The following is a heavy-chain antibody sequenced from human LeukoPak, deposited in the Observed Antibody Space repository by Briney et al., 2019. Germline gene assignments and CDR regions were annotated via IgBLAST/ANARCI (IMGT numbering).Heavy chain of an antibody. CDR2: INTNTGNP. CDR1: GYTFTSYA. CDR3: ASLKNYYDSSGYLVTDAFDI. J-gene: IGHJ3*02. Sequence: ASVKVSCKASGYTFTSYAMNWVRQAPGQGLEWMGWINTNTGNPTYAQGFTGRFVFSLDTSVSTAYLQISSLKAEDTAVYYCASLKNYYDSSGYLVTDAFDIWGQGTMVTVSS. D-gene: IGHD3-22*01. V-gene: IGHV7-4-1*02.